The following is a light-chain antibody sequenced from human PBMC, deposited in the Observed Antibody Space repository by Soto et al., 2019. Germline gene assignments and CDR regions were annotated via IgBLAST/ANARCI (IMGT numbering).Light chain of an antibody. CDR3: ASYTTTKTVV. Sequence: QSALTQPASVSGSPGQSITIYCTGTSSDVGGYNYVSWYQYHPGKAPKLIIYEVSRPSGVSDRFSGSKSGSTASLTISGLQGEDEADYYCASYTTTKTVVFGGGTKLTVL. V-gene: IGLV2-14*01. CDR2: EVS. J-gene: IGLJ2*01. CDR1: SSDVGGYNY.